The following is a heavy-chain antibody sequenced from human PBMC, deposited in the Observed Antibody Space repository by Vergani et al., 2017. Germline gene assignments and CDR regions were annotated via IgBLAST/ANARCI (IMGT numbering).Heavy chain of an antibody. D-gene: IGHD4-17*01. CDR1: GGSISSGSYY. CDR2: IYTSGST. CDR3: ARDMGYGYYVLDY. Sequence: QVQLQESGPGLVKPSQTLSLTCTVSGGSISSGSYYWSWIRQPAGKGLEWIGRIYTSGSTNYNPSLNSRVTISVDTSKNQFSLTLSSVTAADTAVYYCARDMGYGYYVLDYWGQGTLVTVSS. J-gene: IGHJ4*02. V-gene: IGHV4-61*02.